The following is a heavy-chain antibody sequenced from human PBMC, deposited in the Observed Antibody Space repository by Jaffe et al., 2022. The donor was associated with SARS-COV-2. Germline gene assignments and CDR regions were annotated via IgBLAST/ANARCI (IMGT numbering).Heavy chain of an antibody. CDR1: GFTVSSNY. CDR2: IYSGGST. V-gene: IGHV3-66*02. J-gene: IGHJ6*02. Sequence: EVQLVESGGGLVQPGGSLRLSCAASGFTVSSNYMSWVRQAPGKGLEWVSVIYSGGSTYYADSVKGRFTISRDNSKNTLYLQMNSLRAEDTAVYYCARDHRGYDYYYYGMDVWGQGTTVTVSS. D-gene: IGHD6-25*01. CDR3: ARDHRGYDYYYYGMDV.